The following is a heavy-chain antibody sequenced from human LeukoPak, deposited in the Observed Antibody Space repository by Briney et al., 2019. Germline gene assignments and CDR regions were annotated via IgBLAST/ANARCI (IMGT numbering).Heavy chain of an antibody. V-gene: IGHV4-34*01. CDR3: ATRGTYGSGSYSY. Sequence: PSETLSLTCAVYGGSFSGYYWSWIRQPPGKGLEWIGEINHSGSTNYNPSLKSRVTISVDTSKNQFSLKLSSVTAADTAVYYCATRGTYGSGSYSYWGQGTLVTVSS. J-gene: IGHJ4*02. CDR1: GGSFSGYY. CDR2: INHSGST. D-gene: IGHD3-10*01.